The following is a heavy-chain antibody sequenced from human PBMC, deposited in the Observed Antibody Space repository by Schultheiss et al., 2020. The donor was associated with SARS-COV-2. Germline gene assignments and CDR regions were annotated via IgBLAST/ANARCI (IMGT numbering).Heavy chain of an antibody. J-gene: IGHJ4*02. D-gene: IGHD4-23*01. V-gene: IGHV1-69*06. Sequence: SVKVSCKASGGTFSSYAISWVRQAPGQGLEWMGGIIPIFGTANYAQKFQGRVTITADKSTSTAYMELSSLRSEDTAVYYCARGSAEHSTTVVPFDYWGQGTLVTVSS. CDR1: GGTFSSYA. CDR3: ARGSAEHSTTVVPFDY. CDR2: IIPIFGTA.